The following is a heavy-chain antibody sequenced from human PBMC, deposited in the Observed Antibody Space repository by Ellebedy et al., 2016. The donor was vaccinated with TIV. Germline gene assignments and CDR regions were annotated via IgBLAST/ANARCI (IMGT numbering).Heavy chain of an antibody. V-gene: IGHV5-10-1*01. CDR2: IDPNDPRESYK. CDR3: ARHEVTSFPDYHYYGMDV. Sequence: GESLKISXKGSGYHFSNYWIGWVRQMPGKGLEWMGRIDPNDPRESYKSYSPSFQGHVTISADKSISTAYLQWSSLKASDAGMYYCARHEVTSFPDYHYYGMDVWGQGTAITVSS. J-gene: IGHJ6*02. D-gene: IGHD2-21*02. CDR1: GYHFSNYW.